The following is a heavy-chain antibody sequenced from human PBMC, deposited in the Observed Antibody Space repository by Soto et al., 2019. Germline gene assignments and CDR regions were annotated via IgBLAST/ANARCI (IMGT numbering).Heavy chain of an antibody. CDR2: ISAYNGNT. J-gene: IGHJ4*02. Sequence: GASLKVSCKASGYTFTSYGISWVRQAPGQGLEWMGWISAYNGNTNYAQKLQGRVTMTTDTSTSTAYMELRSLRSDDTAVYYCARSPERGYSGYDSNTPIDYWGRGTLVTVSS. D-gene: IGHD5-12*01. CDR1: GYTFTSYG. CDR3: ARSPERGYSGYDSNTPIDY. V-gene: IGHV1-18*01.